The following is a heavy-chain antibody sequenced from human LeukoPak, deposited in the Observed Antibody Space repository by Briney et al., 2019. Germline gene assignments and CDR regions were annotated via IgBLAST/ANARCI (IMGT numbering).Heavy chain of an antibody. V-gene: IGHV1-2*02. CDR1: GDTFTDHY. J-gene: IGHJ4*02. CDR2: ITPSDRGA. CDR3: ARQDEAGYYFDY. Sequence: ASVKVSCRASGDTFTDHYVQWVRQAPGQGLEWMGWITPSDRGANSAQKFQGRLTLSRDTSINTVYMELTRLTSDDTAIYYCARQDEAGYYFDYWGQGTLLTVSS.